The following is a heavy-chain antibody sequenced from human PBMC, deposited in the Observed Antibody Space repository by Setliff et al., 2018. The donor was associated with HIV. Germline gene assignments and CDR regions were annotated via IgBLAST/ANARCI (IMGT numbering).Heavy chain of an antibody. J-gene: IGHJ5*02. D-gene: IGHD3-10*01. CDR2: IFPSGTT. Sequence: TSETLSLTCTVSGDSMRNYYWSWLRQPAGKGLEWIGRIFPSGTTDYNPSLKSRVTMSIDTSKDQFSLNLKSVTAADTAAYFCARDRSNDGSGSSAYNWFDPWGQGNQVTVSS. V-gene: IGHV4-4*07. CDR1: GDSMRNYY. CDR3: ARDRSNDGSGSSAYNWFDP.